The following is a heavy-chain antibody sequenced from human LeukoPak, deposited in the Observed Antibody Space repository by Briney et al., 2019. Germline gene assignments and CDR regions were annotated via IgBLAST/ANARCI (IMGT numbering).Heavy chain of an antibody. V-gene: IGHV3-11*03. CDR2: ISNSGSYT. Sequence: GGTLRLSCAASGFTFSDEYMSWIRQAPGKGLEWVSYISNSGSYTNYSDSVKGRFTISRDNAKNSLYLQMNSLRAEDTAVYYCARSRGAGPGAYFDYWGQGTLITVSS. CDR1: GFTFSDEY. D-gene: IGHD6-19*01. CDR3: ARSRGAGPGAYFDY. J-gene: IGHJ4*02.